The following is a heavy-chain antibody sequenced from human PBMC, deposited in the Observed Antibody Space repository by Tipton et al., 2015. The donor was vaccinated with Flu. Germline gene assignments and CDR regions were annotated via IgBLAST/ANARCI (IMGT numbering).Heavy chain of an antibody. Sequence: TLSLTCTVSGGSISSYYWCWIRQPPGQGLEWIGYIYYSGSTNYYPSLTSRVTISVDTSKNQFSLKLSSVTAADTAVYYCARGENDGAASSWFDPWGQGTLVSVSS. D-gene: IGHD6-13*01. CDR3: ARGENDGAASSWFDP. CDR1: GGSISSYY. CDR2: IYYSGST. V-gene: IGHV4-59*01. J-gene: IGHJ5*02.